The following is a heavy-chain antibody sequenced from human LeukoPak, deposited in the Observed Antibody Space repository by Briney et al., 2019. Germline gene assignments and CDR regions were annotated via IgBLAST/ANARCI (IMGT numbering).Heavy chain of an antibody. D-gene: IGHD3-3*01. Sequence: GGSLRLSCAASGFTFSSYSMNWVRQAPGKGLEWVGFIRSKAYGGTTEYAASVKGRFTISRDDSKSIAYLQMNSLKTEDTAVYYCTRDLVLRFLEWTSGGGYYYYGMDVWGQGTTVTVSS. CDR1: GFTFSSYS. CDR2: IRSKAYGGTT. V-gene: IGHV3-49*04. J-gene: IGHJ6*02. CDR3: TRDLVLRFLEWTSGGGYYYYGMDV.